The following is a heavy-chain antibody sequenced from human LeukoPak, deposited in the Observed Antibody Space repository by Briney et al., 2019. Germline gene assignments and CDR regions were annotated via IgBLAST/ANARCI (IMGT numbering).Heavy chain of an antibody. CDR3: ARGFSGSGWYYFDY. CDR2: INHSGST. J-gene: IGHJ4*02. V-gene: IGHV4-34*01. CDR1: GGSFSGYY. D-gene: IGHD6-19*01. Sequence: SETLSLTCAVYGGSFSGYYWSWIRQPPGKGLEWIGEINHSGSTNYNPSLKSRVTISVDTSKNQFSLKLSSVTAADTAVYYCARGFSGSGWYYFDYWGQGTLVTVSS.